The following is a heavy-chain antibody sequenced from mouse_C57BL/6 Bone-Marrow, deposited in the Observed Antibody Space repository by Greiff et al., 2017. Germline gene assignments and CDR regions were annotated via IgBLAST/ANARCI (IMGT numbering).Heavy chain of an antibody. V-gene: IGHV14-3*01. CDR3: ALITTVVATRDWYFDV. CDR1: GFNIKNTY. Sequence: VQLQQSVAELVRPGASVKLSCTASGFNIKNTYMHWVKQRPEQGLEWIVRIDPVNGNTKYASKFQGKATITADTSSNTAYLQLRSLSSYYTTIYYCALITTVVATRDWYFDVGGTGTTVTVSS. D-gene: IGHD1-1*01. CDR2: IDPVNGNT. J-gene: IGHJ1*03.